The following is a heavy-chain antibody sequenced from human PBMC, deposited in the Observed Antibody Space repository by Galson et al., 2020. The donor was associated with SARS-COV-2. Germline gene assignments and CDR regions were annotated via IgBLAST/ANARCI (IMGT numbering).Heavy chain of an antibody. CDR3: ARGRTVFREGPRRGYYGLDV. CDR2: VSHRGSA. CDR1: GGSFSGHF. J-gene: IGHJ6*02. V-gene: IGHV4-34*01. D-gene: IGHD1-1*01. Sequence: SETLSLTCAVYGGSFSGHFWTWVRQSPGKGLEWIGEVSHRGSADYNPSLQSRVSTSVDTSKSQFSLKLSSVTAADTAIYYCARGRTVFREGPRRGYYGLDVWGQGTTVTVSS.